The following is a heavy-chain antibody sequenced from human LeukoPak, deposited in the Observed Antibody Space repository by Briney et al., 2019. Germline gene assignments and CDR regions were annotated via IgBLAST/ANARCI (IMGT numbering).Heavy chain of an antibody. D-gene: IGHD3-22*01. Sequence: QAGGSLRLSCVGSGFTFRSHAMSWVRQAPEKGLEFVSGIYENGGTTYYADSVKGRFSISRDNSKNTLYLQMDSLRGEDTAVYYCAKDFSIGYSAHFDYWGQGALVTVSS. CDR2: IYENGGTT. J-gene: IGHJ4*02. V-gene: IGHV3-23*01. CDR3: AKDFSIGYSAHFDY. CDR1: GFTFRSHA.